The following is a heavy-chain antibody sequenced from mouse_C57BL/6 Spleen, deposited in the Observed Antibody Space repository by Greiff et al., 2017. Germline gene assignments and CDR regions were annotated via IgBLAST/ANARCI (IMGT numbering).Heavy chain of an antibody. D-gene: IGHD2-1*01. V-gene: IGHV2-2*01. Sequence: QVQLQQSGPGLVQPSQSLSITCPVSGFSLTSSGVHWFRQSPGKGLEWLGVIWSGGSTDYNAAFISRLSISKDNSKSQVFFKMNSLQADDTAIYYCARNYGNYVFAYWGQGTLVTVSA. J-gene: IGHJ3*01. CDR1: GFSLTSSG. CDR2: IWSGGST. CDR3: ARNYGNYVFAY.